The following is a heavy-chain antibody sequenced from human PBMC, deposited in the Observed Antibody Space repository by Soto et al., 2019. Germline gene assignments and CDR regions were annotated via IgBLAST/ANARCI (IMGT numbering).Heavy chain of an antibody. V-gene: IGHV3-23*01. CDR1: GFTFNLYA. CDR2: ITGSGDDT. J-gene: IGHJ2*01. Sequence: EVQLLESGGGLVQPGGSLRLSCAASGFTFNLYAMSWVRQAPGKGLEWVSTITGSGDDTYYTDSVKGRFSISRDNPKNTLYLQMTSLRAGDTAVYYCGQVEYCGGDCNYWYSDFWAVAPWSLSPQ. CDR3: GQVEYCGGDCNYWYSDF. D-gene: IGHD2-21*02.